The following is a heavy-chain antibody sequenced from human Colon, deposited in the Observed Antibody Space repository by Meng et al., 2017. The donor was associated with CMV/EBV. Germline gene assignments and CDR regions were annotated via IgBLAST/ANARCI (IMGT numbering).Heavy chain of an antibody. J-gene: IGHJ6*02. V-gene: IGHV1-69*13. Sequence: SVKVSCKTSGGPFKSNAISWVRQAPGQGLEWMGGIIPIFGTPKYAQKFQGRVTITADESTSTVYMELSSLRSEDTAVYYCAGAPRSGSHAVSYSMNVWGQGTTVTVSS. CDR2: IIPIFGTP. D-gene: IGHD1-26*01. CDR3: AGAPRSGSHAVSYSMNV. CDR1: GGPFKSNA.